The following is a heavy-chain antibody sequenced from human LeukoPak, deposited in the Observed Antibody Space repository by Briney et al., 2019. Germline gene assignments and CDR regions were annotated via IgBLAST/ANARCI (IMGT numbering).Heavy chain of an antibody. CDR2: VNHSGST. J-gene: IGHJ4*02. CDR1: GGSFSGYY. V-gene: IGHV4-34*01. CDR3: ARELDYYGSGSLIDY. Sequence: SETLSLTCAVYGGSFSGYYWSWIRQPPGKGLEWIGEVNHSGSTNYNPSLKGRVTISVDTSKNQFSLKLSSVTAADTAVYYCARELDYYGSGSLIDYWGQGTLVTVSS. D-gene: IGHD3-10*01.